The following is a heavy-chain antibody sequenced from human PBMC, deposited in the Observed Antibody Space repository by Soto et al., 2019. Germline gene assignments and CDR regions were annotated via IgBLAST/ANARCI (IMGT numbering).Heavy chain of an antibody. CDR2: IYYSGST. J-gene: IGHJ6*02. Sequence: PSETLSLTCTVSGGPISSYYWSWIRQPPGKGLEWIGYIYYSGSTNYNPSLKSRVTISVDTSKNQFSLKLSSVTAADTAVYYCARGVDIVATNYYYGMDVWGQGTTVTVS. CDR1: GGPISSYY. V-gene: IGHV4-59*01. CDR3: ARGVDIVATNYYYGMDV. D-gene: IGHD5-12*01.